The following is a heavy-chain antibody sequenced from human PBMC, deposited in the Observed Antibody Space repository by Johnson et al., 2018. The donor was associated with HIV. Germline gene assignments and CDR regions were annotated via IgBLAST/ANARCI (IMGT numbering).Heavy chain of an antibody. D-gene: IGHD1-26*01. CDR2: ISYDGSNK. Sequence: QVQVLESGGGVVQPGRSLRLSCAASGFTFSSYAMHWVRQAPGKGLEWVAVISYDGSNKYYADSVKGRVTISRDNSKNTLYLQMGSLRAEDMAVYYCARGGASGAFDIWGQGTMVTVSS. CDR1: GFTFSSYA. J-gene: IGHJ3*02. V-gene: IGHV3-30*14. CDR3: ARGGASGAFDI.